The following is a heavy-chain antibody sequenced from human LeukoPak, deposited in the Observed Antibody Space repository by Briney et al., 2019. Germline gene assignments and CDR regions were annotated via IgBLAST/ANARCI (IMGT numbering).Heavy chain of an antibody. CDR2: INAGNGNT. V-gene: IGHV1-3*01. Sequence: GASVKVSCKASGYTFTSYDINWVRQAPGQRLEWMGWINAGNGNTKYSQKFQGRVTITRDTSASTAYMELSSLRSEDTAVYYCARAARYSSGWYLYWGQGTLVTVSS. CDR1: GYTFTSYD. D-gene: IGHD6-19*01. J-gene: IGHJ4*02. CDR3: ARAARYSSGWYLY.